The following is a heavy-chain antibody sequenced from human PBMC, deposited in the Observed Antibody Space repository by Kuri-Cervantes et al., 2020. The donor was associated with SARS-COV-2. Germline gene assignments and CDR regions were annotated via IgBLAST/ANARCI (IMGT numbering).Heavy chain of an antibody. D-gene: IGHD4-11*01. Sequence: ASVQVSCNASGYTFTGYYMLWVRQAPGQGLEWMGWINPNSGGSNYAQKFQGWVTMTRDTSISTAYMELSRLKSDDTAVYYCARASIDYSNYFGWFDPWGQGTLVTVSS. CDR2: INPNSGGS. J-gene: IGHJ5*02. CDR1: GYTFTGYY. CDR3: ARASIDYSNYFGWFDP. V-gene: IGHV1-2*04.